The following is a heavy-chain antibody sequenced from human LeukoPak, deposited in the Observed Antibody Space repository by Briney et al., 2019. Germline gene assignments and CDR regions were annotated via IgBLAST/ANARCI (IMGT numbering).Heavy chain of an antibody. Sequence: PGGSLRLSCAASGFTFSSSWMQWVRQAPGKGLVWVSRIRSDGSSTSYADSVKGRFTISRDNAKNTLYLQMNSLRAEDTAVYYCASFTNYLEFDYWGQGTLVTVSS. CDR3: ASFTNYLEFDY. CDR1: GFTFSSSW. D-gene: IGHD1-7*01. J-gene: IGHJ4*02. V-gene: IGHV3-74*01. CDR2: IRSDGSST.